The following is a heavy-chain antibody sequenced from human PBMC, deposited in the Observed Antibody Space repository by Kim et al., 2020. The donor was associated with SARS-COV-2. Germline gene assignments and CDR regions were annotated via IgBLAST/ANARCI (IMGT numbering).Heavy chain of an antibody. Sequence: GGSLRLSCAASGFTFSSYSMNWVRQAPGKGLEWVSSISSSSSYIYYTDSVKGRFTISRDNAKNSLYLQMNSLRAEDTAVYYCARDQGVLRYFDWLDYWGQGTLVTVSS. D-gene: IGHD3-9*01. CDR3: ARDQGVLRYFDWLDY. CDR2: ISSSSSYI. CDR1: GFTFSSYS. V-gene: IGHV3-21*01. J-gene: IGHJ4*02.